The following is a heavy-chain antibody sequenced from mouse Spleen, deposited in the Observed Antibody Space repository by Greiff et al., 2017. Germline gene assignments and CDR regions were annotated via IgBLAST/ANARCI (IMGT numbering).Heavy chain of an antibody. CDR3: ASSTGTNYFDY. Sequence: EVKLMESGPGLAKPSQTLSLTCSVTGYSITSAYWNWIRKFPGNKLEYMGYISYIGSTYYNPSLKSRISITRDTSKNQYYLQLNSVTTEDTATYYCASSTGTNYFDYWGQGTTLTVSS. CDR1: GYSITSAY. V-gene: IGHV3-8*01. D-gene: IGHD4-1*02. CDR2: ISYIGST. J-gene: IGHJ2*01.